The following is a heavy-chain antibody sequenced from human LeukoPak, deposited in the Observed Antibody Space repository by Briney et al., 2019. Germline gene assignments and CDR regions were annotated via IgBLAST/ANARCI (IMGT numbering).Heavy chain of an antibody. CDR3: AKEVYGDYARTGWPFDY. D-gene: IGHD4-17*01. CDR1: GFTFSILD. J-gene: IGHJ4*02. CDR2: ISYDGSNK. Sequence: GGSLRLSCAASGFTFSILDMSWVRQAPGKGLEWVAVISYDGSNKYYADSVKGRFTISRDNSKNTLYLQMNSLRAEDTAVYYCAKEVYGDYARTGWPFDYWGQGTLVTVSS. V-gene: IGHV3-30*18.